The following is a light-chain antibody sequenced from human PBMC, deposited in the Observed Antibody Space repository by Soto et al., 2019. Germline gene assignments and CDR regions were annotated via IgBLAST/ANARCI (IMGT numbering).Light chain of an antibody. J-gene: IGKJ1*01. V-gene: IGKV1-5*01. CDR1: QSVSIW. Sequence: DIQMTQSPSTLSASVGDRVTFTCRASQSVSIWLAWYQQKPGKAPKLLISGASTLESGVPSRFSGSGSGTEFTLTISSLQHDDFANYYCQQYKNYLTFGQGTKVEIK. CDR3: QQYKNYLT. CDR2: GAS.